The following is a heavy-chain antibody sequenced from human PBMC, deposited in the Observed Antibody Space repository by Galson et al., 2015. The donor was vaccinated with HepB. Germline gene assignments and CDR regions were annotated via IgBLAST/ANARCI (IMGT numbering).Heavy chain of an antibody. Sequence: SLRLSCAASGFTFSRYAMSWVRQAPGKGLEWVSAISGSGGSTYYADSVKGRFTISRDNSKNTLYLQMNSLRAEDTAVYYCAKAGDIVVVLRPNWFDPWGQGTLVTVSS. V-gene: IGHV3-23*01. CDR1: GFTFSRYA. CDR2: ISGSGGST. D-gene: IGHD2-2*01. J-gene: IGHJ5*02. CDR3: AKAGDIVVVLRPNWFDP.